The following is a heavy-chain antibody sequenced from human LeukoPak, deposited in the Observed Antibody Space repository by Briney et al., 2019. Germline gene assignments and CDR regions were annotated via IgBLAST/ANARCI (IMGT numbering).Heavy chain of an antibody. D-gene: IGHD2-2*01. CDR2: IKQDGSAK. CDR1: GFTFSDYW. Sequence: GGSLRLSCTASGFTFSDYWMTWVRQAPGKGLEWVANIKQDGSAKYYVDSVKGRFTISRDNAKNSLYLQMDSLRVEDTATYYCARWRGSTSERSDYWGQGTLATVSS. J-gene: IGHJ4*02. V-gene: IGHV3-7*01. CDR3: ARWRGSTSERSDY.